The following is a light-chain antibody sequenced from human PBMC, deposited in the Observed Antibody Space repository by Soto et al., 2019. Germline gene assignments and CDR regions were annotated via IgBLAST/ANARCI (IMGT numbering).Light chain of an antibody. CDR3: QKSSYWHGMT. CDR1: QSVSSY. CDR2: DAS. Sequence: DIVLTQSPATLSLSPGERATLSCRASQSVSSYLAWYQQKPGQAPSLLIYDASNRSTGIPARFSGSGPGTDFTLTISSLEPEDFAVYYCQKSSYWHGMTFGGGTK. V-gene: IGKV3D-11*02. J-gene: IGKJ4*01.